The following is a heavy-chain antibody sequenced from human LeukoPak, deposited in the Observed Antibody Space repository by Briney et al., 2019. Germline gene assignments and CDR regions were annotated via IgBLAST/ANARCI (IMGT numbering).Heavy chain of an antibody. CDR2: IYYSGST. Sequence: SETLSLTCTVSGGSISSSSYYWGWIRQPPGKGLEWIESIYYSGSTYYNPSLKSRVTISVDTSKNQFSLKLSSVTAADTAVYYCARQPTPIAAADTNFDYWGQGTLVTVSS. CDR3: ARQPTPIAAADTNFDY. J-gene: IGHJ4*02. D-gene: IGHD6-13*01. V-gene: IGHV4-39*01. CDR1: GGSISSSSYY.